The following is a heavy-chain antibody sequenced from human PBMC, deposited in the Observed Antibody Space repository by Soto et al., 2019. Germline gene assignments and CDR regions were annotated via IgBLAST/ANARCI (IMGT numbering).Heavy chain of an antibody. V-gene: IGHV3-7*03. J-gene: IGHJ4*02. Sequence: EVQLVESGGGLVQPGGSLRLSCAVSGFIFSDYWMTWVRQAPGKGLEWVATISPEGSEKYYVDSLKGRFTISRDNAKNSLYLQMISLRAEDTALYYCPRARIEYWGRGTLITVSS. CDR1: GFIFSDYW. CDR2: ISPEGSEK. CDR3: PRARIEY.